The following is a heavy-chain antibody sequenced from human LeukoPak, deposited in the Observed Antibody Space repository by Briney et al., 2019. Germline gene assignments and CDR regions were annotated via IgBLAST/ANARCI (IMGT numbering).Heavy chain of an antibody. CDR3: ARHLDYDSSGYPFDY. CDR1: GGSISSYC. D-gene: IGHD3-22*01. V-gene: IGHV4-59*08. CDR2: IYYSGST. J-gene: IGHJ4*02. Sequence: SETLSLTCTVSGGSISSYCWSWIRQPPGKGLEWIGYIYYSGSTNYNPSLKSRVTISVDTSKNQFSLKLSSVTAADTAVYYCARHLDYDSSGYPFDYWGQGTLVTVSS.